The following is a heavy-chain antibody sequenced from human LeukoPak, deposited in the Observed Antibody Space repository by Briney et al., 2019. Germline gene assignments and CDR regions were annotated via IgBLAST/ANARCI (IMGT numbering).Heavy chain of an antibody. Sequence: SETLSLTCTVSGGSISSYYWSWIRQPPGKGLEGIGDIYYSGSTNYKPSLKSRVTISVDTSKNQFSLKLSSVTAADTAVYYCARGGYYGSGNDFRFDPWGQGTLVTVSS. D-gene: IGHD3-10*01. CDR1: GGSISSYY. CDR3: ARGGYYGSGNDFRFDP. CDR2: IYYSGST. J-gene: IGHJ5*02. V-gene: IGHV4-59*01.